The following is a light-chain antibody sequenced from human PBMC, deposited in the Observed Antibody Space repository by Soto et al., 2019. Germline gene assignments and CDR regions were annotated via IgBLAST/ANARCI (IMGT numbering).Light chain of an antibody. J-gene: IGLJ3*02. CDR2: EVS. Sequence: QSVLTQPPSASGSPGQSVTISCTGTSSDVGGYNYVSWYQQHPGKAPKLMIFEVSKRPSGVPDRFSGSKSGNTASLTVSGLQADDEADYHCSSYAGSTNVVFGGGTKLTVL. CDR1: SSDVGGYNY. V-gene: IGLV2-8*01. CDR3: SSYAGSTNVV.